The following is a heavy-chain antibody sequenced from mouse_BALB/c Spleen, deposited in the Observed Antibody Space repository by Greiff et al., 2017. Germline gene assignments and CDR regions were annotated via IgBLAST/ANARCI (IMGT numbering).Heavy chain of an antibody. Sequence: EVQLVESGPSLVKPSQTLSLTCSVTGDSITSGYWTWIRKFPGNKLEYMGYISYSGSTYYNPSLKSRISITRDTSKNQYYLQLNSVTTEDTATYYCARSLLTERGPMDYWGQGTSVTVSS. J-gene: IGHJ4*01. V-gene: IGHV3-8*02. CDR1: GDSITSGY. CDR3: ARSLLTERGPMDY. D-gene: IGHD4-1*01. CDR2: ISYSGST.